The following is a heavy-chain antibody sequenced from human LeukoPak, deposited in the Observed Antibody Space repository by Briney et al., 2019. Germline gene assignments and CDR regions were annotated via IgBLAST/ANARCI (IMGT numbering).Heavy chain of an antibody. CDR3: ARVGVDTAMDYWYFDL. D-gene: IGHD5-18*01. Sequence: PSETLSLTCAVSGGSISSSNWWSWVRQPPGKGLEWIGEIYQSGSTNYNPSLKSRVTISVDKSKNQFSLKLSSVTAADTAVYYCARVGVDTAMDYWYFDLWGRGTLVTVSS. CDR2: IYQSGST. J-gene: IGHJ2*01. V-gene: IGHV4-4*02. CDR1: GGSISSSNW.